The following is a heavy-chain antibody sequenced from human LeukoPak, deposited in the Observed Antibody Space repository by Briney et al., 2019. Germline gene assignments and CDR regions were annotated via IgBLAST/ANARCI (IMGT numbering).Heavy chain of an antibody. J-gene: IGHJ6*03. CDR1: GFTFSDYY. CDR3: ARFRSSASSGWYLYYYYMDV. Sequence: PGGSLRLSCAASGFTFSDYYMSWIRQAPGKGLEWVSYISSSGSTIYYADSVKGRFTISRDNAKNSLYLQMNSLRAEDTAVYYCARFRSSASSGWYLYYYYMDVWGKGTTVTVSS. V-gene: IGHV3-11*04. CDR2: ISSSGSTI. D-gene: IGHD6-19*01.